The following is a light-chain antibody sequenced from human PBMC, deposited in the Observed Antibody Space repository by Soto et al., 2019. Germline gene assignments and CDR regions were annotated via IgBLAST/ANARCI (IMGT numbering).Light chain of an antibody. CDR3: MQALQTSIT. CDR2: LGS. Sequence: DIVMTQSPLSLPVTPGEPASISCRSSQSLLQSNGYNYLDWYLQKPGQSPQLLIYLGSNRASGVPDRFSGSGSGTDFTLKISRVEAVDVGVYYCMQALQTSITFGQGTRLEIK. CDR1: QSLLQSNGYNY. J-gene: IGKJ5*01. V-gene: IGKV2-28*01.